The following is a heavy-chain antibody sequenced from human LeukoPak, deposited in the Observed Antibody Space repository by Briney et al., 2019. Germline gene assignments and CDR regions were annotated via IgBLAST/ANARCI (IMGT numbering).Heavy chain of an antibody. D-gene: IGHD1-7*01. V-gene: IGHV4-59*01. CDR1: GVSISIYY. CDR3: VRDRELNY. CDR2: IYNSGST. J-gene: IGHJ4*02. Sequence: PAETLSLTCTVSGVSISIYYWSWVRQPPGKGLEWIGYIYNSGSTIYNPSLKSRATISADTSKNQFSLQLSSVTAADTAVYYCVRDRELNYWGQGTLVTVSS.